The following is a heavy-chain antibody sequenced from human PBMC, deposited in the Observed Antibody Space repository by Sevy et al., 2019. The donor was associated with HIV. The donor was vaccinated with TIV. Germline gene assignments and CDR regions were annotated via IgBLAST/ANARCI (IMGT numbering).Heavy chain of an antibody. J-gene: IGHJ6*02. Sequence: GGSLRLSCAASGFTFSAYGMHWVRQAPGKGLEWVALIWYDGSKKYSADSVKGRFTISRDNAKNTVSLQMNSLRADDTGVYYCAREGVDFWSGPVDFDYGMDVWGQGTTVTVSS. D-gene: IGHD3-3*01. CDR2: IWYDGSKK. V-gene: IGHV3-33*01. CDR3: AREGVDFWSGPVDFDYGMDV. CDR1: GFTFSAYG.